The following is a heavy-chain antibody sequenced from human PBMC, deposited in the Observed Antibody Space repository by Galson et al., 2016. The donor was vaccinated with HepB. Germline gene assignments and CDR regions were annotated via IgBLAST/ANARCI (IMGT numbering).Heavy chain of an antibody. CDR2: ISIGSSRI. J-gene: IGHJ4*02. Sequence: SLRLSCAASGFTFDDYAMHWVRQAPGKGLEWISYISIGSSRIYYADSVKGRFTISRDNAKNSLFLQMNSLRDEDTAVYFCVGDRDGQRHMVHGEYWGRGTLVIVSS. CDR1: GFTFDDYA. D-gene: IGHD3-10*01. V-gene: IGHV3-48*02. CDR3: VGDRDGQRHMVHGEY.